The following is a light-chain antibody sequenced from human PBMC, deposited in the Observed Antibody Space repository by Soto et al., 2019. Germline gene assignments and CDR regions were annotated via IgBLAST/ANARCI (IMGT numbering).Light chain of an antibody. CDR1: SSNIGNNY. CDR2: DNN. V-gene: IGLV1-51*01. Sequence: QSVLTQPPSVSAAPGQKVTISCSGSSSNIGNNYVSWYQQLPGTAPKLLIYDNNQRPSGIPDRFSGSKSGTSATLGITGRQTGDEDDYYCGSWDSRLSAVFGTGTQLTVL. CDR3: GSWDSRLSAV. J-gene: IGLJ1*01.